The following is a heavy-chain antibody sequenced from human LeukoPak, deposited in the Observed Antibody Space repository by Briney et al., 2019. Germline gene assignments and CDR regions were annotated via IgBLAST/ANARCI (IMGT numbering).Heavy chain of an antibody. CDR1: GYTFTDYY. CDR3: ARELFLNYPFDY. J-gene: IGHJ4*02. CDR2: INPNGGGT. Sequence: ASVKVSCKASGYTFTDYYIQWVRQAPGQGLEWMGWINPNGGGTNYAQKFQGRLTMTTETSTNTAYMELRGLRSDDTAVYYCARELFLNYPFDYWGQGALVTISS. V-gene: IGHV1-2*02. D-gene: IGHD1-7*01.